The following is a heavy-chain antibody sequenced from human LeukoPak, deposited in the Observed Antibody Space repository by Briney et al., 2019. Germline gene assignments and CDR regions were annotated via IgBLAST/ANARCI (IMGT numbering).Heavy chain of an antibody. CDR3: ARDRRGKTAGILNWFGP. Sequence: GASVKVSCKASGYTFTSYDINWVRQATGQGLEWMGWMNPNSGNTGYAQKFQGRVTVTRNTSISTAYMELSSLRSEDTAVYYCARDRRGKTAGILNWFGPWGQGTLVTVSS. CDR2: MNPNSGNT. J-gene: IGHJ5*02. V-gene: IGHV1-8*01. CDR1: GYTFTSYD. D-gene: IGHD6-13*01.